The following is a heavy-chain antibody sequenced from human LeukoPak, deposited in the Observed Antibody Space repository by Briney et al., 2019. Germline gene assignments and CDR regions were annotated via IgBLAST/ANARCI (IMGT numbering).Heavy chain of an antibody. CDR2: IRYDGSNK. CDR1: GFTFINAW. CDR3: AKDPIVVVTAIPYFDY. J-gene: IGHJ4*02. Sequence: GGSLRLSCAASGFTFINAWMSWVRQAPGKGLEWVAFIRYDGSNKYYADSVKGRFTISRDNSKNTLYLQMNSLRAEDTAVYYCAKDPIVVVTAIPYFDYWGQGTLVTVSS. V-gene: IGHV3-30*02. D-gene: IGHD2-21*02.